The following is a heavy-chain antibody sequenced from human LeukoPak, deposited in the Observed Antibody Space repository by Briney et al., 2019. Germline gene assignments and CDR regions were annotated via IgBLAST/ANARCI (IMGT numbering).Heavy chain of an antibody. D-gene: IGHD4-17*01. CDR2: ISSSSSYI. J-gene: IGHJ5*02. V-gene: IGHV3-21*01. Sequence: GGSLRLSCAASGFTFSSYSINWVRQAPGKGLEWVSSISSSSSYIYYADSVKGRFTISRDNAKNSLYLQMNSLRAEDTAVYYCARVQSGDDANWFDPWGQGTLVTVSS. CDR1: GFTFSSYS. CDR3: ARVQSGDDANWFDP.